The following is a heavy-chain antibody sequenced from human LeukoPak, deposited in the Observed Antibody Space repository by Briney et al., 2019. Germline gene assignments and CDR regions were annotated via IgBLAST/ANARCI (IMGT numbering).Heavy chain of an antibody. Sequence: GGSLRLSCAASGFTFSSYGMHRVRQAPGKGLEWVAVISYDGSNKYYADSVKGRFTISRDNSKNTLYLQMNSLRAEDTAVYYCAREVQYYMDVWGKGTTVTVSS. CDR2: ISYDGSNK. CDR3: AREVQYYMDV. CDR1: GFTFSSYG. V-gene: IGHV3-30*19. J-gene: IGHJ6*03. D-gene: IGHD1-1*01.